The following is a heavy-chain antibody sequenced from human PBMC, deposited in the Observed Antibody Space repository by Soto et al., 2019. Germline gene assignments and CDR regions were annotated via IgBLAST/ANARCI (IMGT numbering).Heavy chain of an antibody. Sequence: GGSLRLSCEASGLTFSRYWMSWVRQAPGKGLEWVANIKQDGSEKYYVDSVKGRFTISRDNAKNSLYLQMNSLRAEDTAVYHCAKDGYYNVFDGWGQGTTVTVSS. J-gene: IGHJ6*02. CDR1: GLTFSRYW. CDR2: IKQDGSEK. V-gene: IGHV3-7*01. CDR3: AKDGYYNVFDG.